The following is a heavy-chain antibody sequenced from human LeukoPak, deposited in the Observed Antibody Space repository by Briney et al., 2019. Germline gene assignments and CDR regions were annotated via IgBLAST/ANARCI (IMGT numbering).Heavy chain of an antibody. CDR3: TTLRGFDY. CDR2: IKSKTNGGTT. D-gene: IGHD3-10*01. CDR1: GFTFSNYA. J-gene: IGHJ4*02. Sequence: GGSLRLSCATSGFTFSNYAVSWVRQAPGKGLEWVGLIKSKTNGGTTDYAAPVKGRFTISRDDSKNMLYLQINSLKTEDTAVYYCTTLRGFDYWGQGTLVTVSS. V-gene: IGHV3-15*01.